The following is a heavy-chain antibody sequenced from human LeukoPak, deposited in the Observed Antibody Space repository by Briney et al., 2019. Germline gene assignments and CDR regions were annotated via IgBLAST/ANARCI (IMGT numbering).Heavy chain of an antibody. D-gene: IGHD2-2*01. CDR1: GGSINSYY. J-gene: IGHJ5*02. CDR3: ARDLRYCSSTSCPA. Sequence: PSETLSLTCTVSGGSINSYYWSYIRQPPGKGLEWIAYIYYSGSSSYNPSLRSRVTISVDTSKNQFSLKLSSVTAADTAVYYCARDLRYCSSTSCPAWGQGTLVTVSS. CDR2: IYYSGSS. V-gene: IGHV4-59*12.